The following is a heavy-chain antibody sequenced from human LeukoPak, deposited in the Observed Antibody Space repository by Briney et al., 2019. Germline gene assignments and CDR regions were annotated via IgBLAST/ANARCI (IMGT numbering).Heavy chain of an antibody. CDR3: VKEVGLSHSSSSWGYFDY. J-gene: IGHJ4*02. D-gene: IGHD6-13*01. CDR2: ISSNGGST. CDR1: RFTFSSYA. Sequence: PGGSLRLSCSASRFTFSSYAMHWVRQAPGKGLEYVSAISSNGGSTYYADSVKGRFTISRDNSKNTLYLQMSSLRAEDTAVYYCVKEVGLSHSSSSWGYFDYWGQGTLVTVSS. V-gene: IGHV3-64D*06.